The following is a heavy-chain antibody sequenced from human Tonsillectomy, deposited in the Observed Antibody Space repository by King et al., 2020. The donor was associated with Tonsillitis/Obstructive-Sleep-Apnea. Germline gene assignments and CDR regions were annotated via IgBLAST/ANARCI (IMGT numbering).Heavy chain of an antibody. CDR3: ARSPPRYCSSTSCYAPYDAFDI. V-gene: IGHV1-69*14. J-gene: IGHJ3*02. CDR2: IIPIFGTA. CDR1: GGTFSSYA. Sequence: QLVQSGAEVKKPGSSVKVSCKASGGTFSSYAISWVRQAPGQGLEWMGGIIPIFGTANYAQKFQGRVTITADKSTSTAYMGLSSLRSEDTAVYYCARSPPRYCSSTSCYAPYDAFDIWGQGTMVTVSS. D-gene: IGHD2-2*01.